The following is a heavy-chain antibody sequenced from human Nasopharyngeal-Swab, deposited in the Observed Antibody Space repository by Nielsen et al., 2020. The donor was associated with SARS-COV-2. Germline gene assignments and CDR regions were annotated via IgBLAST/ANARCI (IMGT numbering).Heavy chain of an antibody. J-gene: IGHJ4*02. D-gene: IGHD6-19*01. CDR1: GGPVSRYS. V-gene: IGHV4-59*02. CDR2: VYNIDTT. CDR3: ARVRGMYSSDWAYFFDD. Sequence: SETLSLTCTGSGGPVSRYSWTWIRQSPGGGLEWIGYVYNIDTTNYNPSLDSRVTLLVDTSKNQFSLKLRSVTAADTAVYYCARVRGMYSSDWAYFFDDWGQGILVTVSS.